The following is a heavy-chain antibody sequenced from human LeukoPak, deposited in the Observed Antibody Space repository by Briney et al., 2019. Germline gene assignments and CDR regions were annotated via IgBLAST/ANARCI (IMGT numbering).Heavy chain of an antibody. CDR3: AKNGDRGAYCSGGTCYPYYYHYMDV. V-gene: IGHV3-23*01. Sequence: GGSLRLSCAASGFSFSSYGISWVRQAPGKGPEWVSTINTSGGTTDYADSVKGRFTVSRDNSKNTLYLQMNSLSAEDTAVYYCAKNGDRGAYCSGGTCYPYYYHYMDVWGKGTTVTISS. D-gene: IGHD2-15*01. CDR2: INTSGGTT. J-gene: IGHJ6*03. CDR1: GFSFSSYG.